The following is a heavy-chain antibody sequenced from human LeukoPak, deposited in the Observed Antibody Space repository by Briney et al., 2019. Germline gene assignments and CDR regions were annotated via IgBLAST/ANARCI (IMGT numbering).Heavy chain of an antibody. CDR2: ISSSSSYI. V-gene: IGHV3-21*01. Sequence: GGSLRLSCAASGFIFSSYWMSWVRQAPGKGLEWVSSISSSSSYIYYADSVKGRFTISRDNAKNSLYLQMNSLRAEDTAVYYCARAVSSGYDPWGQGTLVTVSS. J-gene: IGHJ5*02. D-gene: IGHD6-19*01. CDR1: GFIFSSYW. CDR3: ARAVSSGYDP.